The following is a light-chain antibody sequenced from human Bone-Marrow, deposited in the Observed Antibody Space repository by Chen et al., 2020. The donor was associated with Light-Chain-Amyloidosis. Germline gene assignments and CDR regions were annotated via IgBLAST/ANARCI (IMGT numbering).Light chain of an antibody. Sequence: QSVLTQPPSVSAAPGQKVTISCPGSNSNIGINYVSWYQQLPGTTPTLLIYENNQRPSEIPDRFSGSKSGTSTTLGVAGLQTGDEADYYCATWDSSLTVWMFGGGTKLTVL. CDR2: ENN. V-gene: IGLV1-51*02. CDR3: ATWDSSLTVWM. CDR1: NSNIGINY. J-gene: IGLJ3*02.